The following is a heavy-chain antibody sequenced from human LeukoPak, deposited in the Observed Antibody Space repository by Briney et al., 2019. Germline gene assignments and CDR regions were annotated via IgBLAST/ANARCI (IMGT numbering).Heavy chain of an antibody. CDR2: TKQDGGEK. CDR3: ARAEGDYYYYFYMDV. V-gene: IGHV3-7*01. Sequence: GGSLRLSCAASGFPFSNYWRGWVRQAPGKGLEWVANTKQDGGEKYYVDSVKGRFTTSRDNGKNSLYLQMNSLRAEDTAVYYCARAEGDYYYYFYMDVWGKGTTVTVSS. CDR1: GFPFSNYW. J-gene: IGHJ6*03.